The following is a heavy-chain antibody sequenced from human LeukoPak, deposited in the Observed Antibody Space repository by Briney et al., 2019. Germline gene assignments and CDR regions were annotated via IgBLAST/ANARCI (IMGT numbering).Heavy chain of an antibody. V-gene: IGHV4-61*02. J-gene: IGHJ6*03. CDR3: ARRATGYYSMDV. CDR2: IYTTGTT. CDR1: GGSISSGSYY. Sequence: PSETLSLTCTVSGGSISSGSYYWSWIRQPAGQGLEWVGRIYTTGTTNYNPSLKSRVTISVDTSKNQFSLKLSSVTAADTAVYYCARRATGYYSMDVWGKGTTVTVSS.